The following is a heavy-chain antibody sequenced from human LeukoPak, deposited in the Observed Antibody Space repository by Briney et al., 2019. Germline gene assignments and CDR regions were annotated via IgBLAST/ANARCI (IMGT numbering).Heavy chain of an antibody. D-gene: IGHD6-19*01. Sequence: PGGSLRLSCAASGFTFSKSVMSWVRQAPGKGLEWVSAISGSGGSTYYADSVKGRFTISRDNSKNTLYLQMNSLRAEDTAVYYCAKGFTSGWYEEMTNDAFDIWGQGTMVTVSS. CDR2: ISGSGGST. CDR3: AKGFTSGWYEEMTNDAFDI. V-gene: IGHV3-23*01. J-gene: IGHJ3*02. CDR1: GFTFSKSV.